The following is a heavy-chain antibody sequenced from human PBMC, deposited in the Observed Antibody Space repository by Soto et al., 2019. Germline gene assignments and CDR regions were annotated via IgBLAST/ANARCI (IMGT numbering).Heavy chain of an antibody. V-gene: IGHV4-39*01. CDR1: GGSISSSSYY. D-gene: IGHD3-16*02. CDR3: ARLIDVITFGGVIVDDY. Sequence: QLQLQESGPGLVKPSETLSLTCTVSGGSISSSSYYWGWIRQPPGKGLEWIGSIYYSGSTYYNPSLKGRVTIAVDTSKNQFSLKLSSVTAADTAVYYCARLIDVITFGGVIVDDYWGQGTLVTVSS. J-gene: IGHJ4*02. CDR2: IYYSGST.